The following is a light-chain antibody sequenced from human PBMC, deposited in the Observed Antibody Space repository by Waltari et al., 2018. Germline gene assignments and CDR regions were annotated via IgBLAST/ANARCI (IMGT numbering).Light chain of an antibody. Sequence: QSVVPQPPPVSGDPGQRLTISCNGHKSNVGASYVYWYQQFPGTAPRLVIYDNVQRPSEISDRFSGSKSASSAFLTITGLQTGDEADYYCAVGDDSLKSALFGGGTRLTV. CDR2: DNV. V-gene: IGLV1-51*01. CDR3: AVGDDSLKSAL. J-gene: IGLJ3*02. CDR1: KSNVGASY.